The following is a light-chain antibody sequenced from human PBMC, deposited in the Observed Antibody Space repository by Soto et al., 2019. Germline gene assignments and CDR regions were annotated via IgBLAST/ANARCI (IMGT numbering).Light chain of an antibody. J-gene: IGKJ2*01. CDR1: QSISSY. Sequence: DIQMTQSPSSLSASVGDRVTITCRASQSISSYLNWYQQKPGKAPKLLIYAASSLQSGVPSRFSGSGSGTDLNLTISSLQPEDFATYYCQQSYSTPPNTFGQGTKLEIK. CDR3: QQSYSTPPNT. CDR2: AAS. V-gene: IGKV1-39*01.